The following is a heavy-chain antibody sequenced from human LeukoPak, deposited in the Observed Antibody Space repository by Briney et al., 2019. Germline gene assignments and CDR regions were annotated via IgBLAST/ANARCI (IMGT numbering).Heavy chain of an antibody. CDR3: ARAGYDILTGLSYYFDY. D-gene: IGHD3-9*01. CDR2: MNPNSGNT. J-gene: IGHJ4*02. Sequence: ASVKVSCKASGYTFTGYYMHWVRQAPGQGLEWMGWMNPNSGNTGYAQKFQGRVTMTRNTSISTAYMELSSLRSEDTAVYYCARAGYDILTGLSYYFDYWGQGTLVTVSS. CDR1: GYTFTGYY. V-gene: IGHV1-8*02.